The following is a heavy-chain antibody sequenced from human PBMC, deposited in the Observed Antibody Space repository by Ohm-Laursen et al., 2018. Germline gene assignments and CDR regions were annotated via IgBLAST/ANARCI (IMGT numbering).Heavy chain of an antibody. CDR3: ARDTGYCSGGSCYEIGY. Sequence: SSVKVSCKASGGTFSSYAISWVRQAPGQGLEWMGRIIPILGIANYAQKSQGRVTITADKSTSTAYMELSSLRSEDTAVYYCARDTGYCSGGSCYEIGYWGQGTLVTVSS. CDR1: GGTFSSYA. D-gene: IGHD2-15*01. J-gene: IGHJ4*02. CDR2: IIPILGIA. V-gene: IGHV1-69*04.